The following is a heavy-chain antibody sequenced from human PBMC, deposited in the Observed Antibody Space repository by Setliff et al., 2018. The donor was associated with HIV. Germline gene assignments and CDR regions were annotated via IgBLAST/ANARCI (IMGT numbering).Heavy chain of an antibody. Sequence: ASVKVSCKASGYTFTGYYMHWVRQAPGEGLEWMGWINPNSGGTNYAQKFQGRVTMTRDTSISTAYMELSRLRSDDTAVYYCARVSLDYDSSGYRNWFDPWGQGTLVTVSS. CDR2: INPNSGGT. D-gene: IGHD3-22*01. CDR1: GYTFTGYY. CDR3: ARVSLDYDSSGYRNWFDP. V-gene: IGHV1-2*02. J-gene: IGHJ5*02.